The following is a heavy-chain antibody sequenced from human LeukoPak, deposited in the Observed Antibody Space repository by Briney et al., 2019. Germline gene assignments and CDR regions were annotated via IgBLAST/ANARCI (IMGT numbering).Heavy chain of an antibody. CDR1: GFTFSSYS. CDR3: ARGGYSSSWLLDN. D-gene: IGHD6-13*01. Sequence: GGSLRLSCAASGFTFSSYSMNWVRQAPGKGLEWVSSIGSSGSYIYYADSAKGRFTITRDNSKNTLYLQMNSLRADDTAIYYCARGGYSSSWLLDNWGQGTLVIVSS. CDR2: IGSSGSYI. V-gene: IGHV3-21*01. J-gene: IGHJ4*02.